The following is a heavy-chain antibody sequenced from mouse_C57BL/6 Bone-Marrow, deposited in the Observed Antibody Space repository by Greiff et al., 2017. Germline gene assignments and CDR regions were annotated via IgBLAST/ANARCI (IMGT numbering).Heavy chain of an antibody. Sequence: EVKLMESGPELVKPGASVKISCKASGYSFTGYYMNWVKQSPEKRLEWIGEINPSTGGTTYNQKFKAKATLTVDKSSSTAYMQLKGLTAEDSAVYYCARAGRGLLAYWGQGTLVTVSA. V-gene: IGHV1-42*01. CDR3: ARAGRGLLAY. CDR2: INPSTGGT. J-gene: IGHJ3*01. CDR1: GYSFTGYY.